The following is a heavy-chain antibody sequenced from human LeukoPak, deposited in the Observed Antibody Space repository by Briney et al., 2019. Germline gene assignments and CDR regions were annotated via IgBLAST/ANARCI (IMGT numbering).Heavy chain of an antibody. CDR3: AKTVTTQAYYWYFDL. CDR1: GFTCSIYA. V-gene: IGHV3-23*01. Sequence: GGSLRLSCAASGFTCSIYAMSWVRQAPGKGLEWVSAIGGSGQNTNYADSVKGRFTISRDNSRNTLYLDMNILRAEDTAVYYCAKTVTTQAYYWYFDLWGRGTLVTVSS. CDR2: IGGSGQNT. J-gene: IGHJ2*01. D-gene: IGHD4-17*01.